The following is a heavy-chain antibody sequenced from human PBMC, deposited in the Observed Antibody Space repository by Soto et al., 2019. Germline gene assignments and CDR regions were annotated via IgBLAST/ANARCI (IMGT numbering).Heavy chain of an antibody. V-gene: IGHV1-69*01. Sequence: QVQLVQSGAEVKKPGSSVKVSCKASGGTFSSYAISWVRQAPGQGLEWMGGIIPIFGTANYAQKSQGRVKITADESTSTGYMELSSLRSEDTAVYYCGREDSGSPRAFDIWGEGTMVTVSS. CDR3: GREDSGSPRAFDI. CDR2: IIPIFGTA. CDR1: GGTFSSYA. J-gene: IGHJ3*02. D-gene: IGHD1-26*01.